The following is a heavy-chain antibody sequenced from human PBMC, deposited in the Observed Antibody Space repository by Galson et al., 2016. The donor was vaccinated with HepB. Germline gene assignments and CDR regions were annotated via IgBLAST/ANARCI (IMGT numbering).Heavy chain of an antibody. CDR3: AKDQPDIQSTGTRVWLH. V-gene: IGHV3-23*01. CDR1: GFTLSNYV. D-gene: IGHD1-1*01. Sequence: SLRLSCAASGFTLSNYVMGWVRQAPGKGLEWVSVMRASGEYTYYADSVRGRFTISRDNPKNTLYLQMNSLRAEDTAIYYCAKDQPDIQSTGTRVWLHWGQGTPVTVSS. J-gene: IGHJ4*02. CDR2: MRASGEYT.